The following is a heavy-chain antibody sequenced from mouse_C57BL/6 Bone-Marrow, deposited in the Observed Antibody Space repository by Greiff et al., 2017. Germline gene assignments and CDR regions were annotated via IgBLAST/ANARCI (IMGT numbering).Heavy chain of an antibody. Sequence: VQLQQSGAELARPGASVKLSCKASGYTFTSYGISWVKQRTGQGLEWIGEIYPRSGNTYYNEKFKGKATLTADKSSSTAYMELRSLTSEDSAVYFFASFYYSNSHFDYWGQGTTLTVSS. CDR1: GYTFTSYG. CDR2: IYPRSGNT. CDR3: ASFYYSNSHFDY. D-gene: IGHD2-5*01. V-gene: IGHV1-81*01. J-gene: IGHJ2*01.